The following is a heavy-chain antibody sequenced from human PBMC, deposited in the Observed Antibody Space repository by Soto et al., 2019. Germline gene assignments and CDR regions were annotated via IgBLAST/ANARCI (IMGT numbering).Heavy chain of an antibody. J-gene: IGHJ4*02. V-gene: IGHV4-31*03. Sequence: QVHLQESGPGLVKPSHTLSLTCTVSGGSISSGNYYWSWISQRPWQGLEWIGYIYHSGSTLYNPSLNSRLSISVDTSKNLFSRKLTSLPAADTAIYYCARDLEDSSSLGYWGQGTVVTVCS. CDR3: ARDLEDSSSLGY. CDR2: IYHSGST. CDR1: GGSISSGNYY. D-gene: IGHD6-6*01.